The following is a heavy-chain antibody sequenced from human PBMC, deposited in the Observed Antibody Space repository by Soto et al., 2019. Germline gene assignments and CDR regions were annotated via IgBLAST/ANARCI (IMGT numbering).Heavy chain of an antibody. V-gene: IGHV6-1*01. CDR1: GDSVSSNSAA. D-gene: IGHD3-10*01. CDR3: ARAPDLYGSGSYGLGVAFDI. J-gene: IGHJ3*02. Sequence: SQTLSLTCAISGDSVSSNSAAWNWIRQSPSRGLEWLGRTYYRSKWYNDYAVSVKSRITINPDTSKNQFSLQLNSVTPEDTAVYYCARAPDLYGSGSYGLGVAFDIWGQGTMVTVSS. CDR2: TYYRSKWYN.